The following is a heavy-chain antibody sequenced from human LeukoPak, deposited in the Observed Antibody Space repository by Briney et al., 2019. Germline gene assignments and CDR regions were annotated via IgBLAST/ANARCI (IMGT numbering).Heavy chain of an antibody. CDR1: GFDFSIYR. J-gene: IGHJ4*02. D-gene: IGHD3-10*01. V-gene: IGHV3-48*03. CDR2: ISSSGTSK. Sequence: GGSLRLSCAASGFDFSIYRMNWVRQAPGKGLEWVSYISSSGTSKYYADSVEGRFTISRDNAKNSLHLQMNSLRAEDTAVYYCARDIWFGESWLEHWGQGTLVTVSS. CDR3: ARDIWFGESWLEH.